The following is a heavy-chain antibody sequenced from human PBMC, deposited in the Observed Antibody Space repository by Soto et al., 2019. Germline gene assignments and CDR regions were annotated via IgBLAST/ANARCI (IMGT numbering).Heavy chain of an antibody. J-gene: IGHJ4*02. CDR2: ISGGGGSTR. D-gene: IGHD3-22*01. CDR3: ARVRGYYDSSRFAY. V-gene: IGHV3-11*01. CDR1: GFTFSDYY. Sequence: GGSLILSCAASGFTFSDYYMSWIRQAPGKGLEWVSYISGGGGSTRSYADSVKGRFTISRDNAQNSLYLQMNSLRAEDTAVYYCARVRGYYDSSRFAYWGRGNLVTVYS.